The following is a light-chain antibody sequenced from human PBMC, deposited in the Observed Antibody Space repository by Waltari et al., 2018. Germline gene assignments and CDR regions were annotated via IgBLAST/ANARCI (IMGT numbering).Light chain of an antibody. CDR1: QSISSY. CDR3: QQSYSTPCT. CDR2: AAS. Sequence: DIQMTQSPSSLSASVGDRVTITCRASQSISSYLNWYQQRPGKAPKVLIYAASSLQSGVPSRFSGSGSGTDFILTISSLQPEDFATYYCQQSYSTPCTFGGGTKVEIK. J-gene: IGKJ4*01. V-gene: IGKV1-39*01.